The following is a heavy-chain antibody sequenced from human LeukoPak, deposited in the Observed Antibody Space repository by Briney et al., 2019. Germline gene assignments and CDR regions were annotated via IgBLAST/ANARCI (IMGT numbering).Heavy chain of an antibody. CDR3: APYDFWSGYYPY. V-gene: IGHV4-39*07. CDR2: ISYSGTT. CDR1: GGSISSTSYY. J-gene: IGHJ4*02. D-gene: IGHD3-3*01. Sequence: TSETLSLTCTVSGGSISSTSYYWGWIRQPPGKGLEWIGSISYSGTTYYNPSLKSRVTISVDTSKNQFSLKLNSVTAADTAMYYCAPYDFWSGYYPYWGQGTLVTVSS.